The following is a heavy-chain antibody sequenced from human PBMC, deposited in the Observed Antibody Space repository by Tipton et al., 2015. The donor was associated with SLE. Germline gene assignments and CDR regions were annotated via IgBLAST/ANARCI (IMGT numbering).Heavy chain of an antibody. CDR3: ARLLNPEHAFDI. J-gene: IGHJ3*02. D-gene: IGHD2-15*01. Sequence: LRLSCTVSGGSISSGSYYWSWIRQPAGKGLEWIGYIYYSGSTNYNPSLKSRVTISVDTSKNQFSLKLSSVTAADTAVYYCARLLNPEHAFDIWGQGTMVTVSS. CDR1: GGSISSGSYY. CDR2: IYYSGST. V-gene: IGHV4-61*09.